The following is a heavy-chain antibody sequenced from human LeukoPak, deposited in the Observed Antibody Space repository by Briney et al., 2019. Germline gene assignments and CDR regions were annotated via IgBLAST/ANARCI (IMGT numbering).Heavy chain of an antibody. Sequence: ASVKVSCKASGGTLSSYAISGVRQAPGQGLEWMGGIIPIFGTANYAQKFQGRITITTDESTSTAYMELSSLRSEDTAVYYCARSLVNLAYCGGDCDAFDIWGQGTMVTVSS. V-gene: IGHV1-69*05. D-gene: IGHD2-21*02. J-gene: IGHJ3*02. CDR1: GGTLSSYA. CDR2: IIPIFGTA. CDR3: ARSLVNLAYCGGDCDAFDI.